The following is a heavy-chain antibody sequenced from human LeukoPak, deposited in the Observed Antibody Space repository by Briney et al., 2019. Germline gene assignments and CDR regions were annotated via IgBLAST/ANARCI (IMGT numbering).Heavy chain of an antibody. Sequence: GGSLRLSCAASGFTFSSYAMHWVRQAPGKGLEWVAVISYDGSNKYYADSVKGRFTLSRDNSKNTLYLQMNSLRAEDTAVYYCARGEGDIVVVPADYWGREPWSPSPQ. V-gene: IGHV3-30-3*01. D-gene: IGHD2-2*01. J-gene: IGHJ4*02. CDR1: GFTFSSYA. CDR2: ISYDGSNK. CDR3: ARGEGDIVVVPADY.